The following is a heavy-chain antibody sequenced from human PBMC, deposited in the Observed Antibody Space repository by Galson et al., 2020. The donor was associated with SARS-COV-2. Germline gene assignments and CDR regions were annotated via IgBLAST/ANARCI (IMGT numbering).Heavy chain of an antibody. CDR1: GGSFSGYS. J-gene: IGHJ6*03. CDR3: ARGRQGVVPSPVLGLGPFYSYYYMDV. CDR2: IKSGGDT. Sequence: SETLSLTCAVYGGSFSGYSWTWIRQAPGTGLEWIGEIKSGGDTKYSPTLSSRVTISVDTSRNQFSLKLKSVSVADTALYFCARGRQGVVPSPVLGLGPFYSYYYMDVGGKGTTVIVSS. V-gene: IGHV4-34*01. D-gene: IGHD3-16*01.